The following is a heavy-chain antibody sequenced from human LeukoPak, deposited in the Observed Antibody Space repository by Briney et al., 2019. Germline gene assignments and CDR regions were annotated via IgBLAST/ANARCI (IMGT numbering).Heavy chain of an antibody. CDR1: GFTFSSYG. D-gene: IGHD3-16*01. V-gene: IGHV3-33*01. J-gene: IGHJ4*02. CDR2: IWYDGSNK. CDR3: PRGLGGGLATDY. Sequence: GGSLRLSCAASGFTFSSYGMHWVRQAPGKGLEWVAVIWYDGSNKYYADSVKGRFTISRDNSKNTLYMQMNSLRAEDTAVYYCPRGLGGGLATDYWGQGTLVTVSS.